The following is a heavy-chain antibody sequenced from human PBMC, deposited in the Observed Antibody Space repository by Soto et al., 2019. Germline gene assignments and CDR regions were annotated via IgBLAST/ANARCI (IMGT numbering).Heavy chain of an antibody. CDR3: ARGPQLEPDGWLDP. J-gene: IGHJ5*02. V-gene: IGHV4-34*01. D-gene: IGHD1-1*01. CDR2: INHSGST. CDR1: GGSFSGYY. Sequence: SETLSLTCVVYGGSFSGYYWSWIRQPPGKGLEWIGEINHSGSTNYNPSLESRVTISVDTSKNQFSLKLSSVTAADTAVYYCARGPQLEPDGWLDPWGQGTLVTVSS.